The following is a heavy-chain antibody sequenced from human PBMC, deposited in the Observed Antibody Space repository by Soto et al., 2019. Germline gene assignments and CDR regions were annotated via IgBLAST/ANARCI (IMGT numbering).Heavy chain of an antibody. D-gene: IGHD3-3*01. V-gene: IGHV4-39*01. CDR2: IYYSGST. J-gene: IGHJ6*02. CDR3: AFWSGYYYYYGMDV. CDR1: RGSVSSSSYY. Sequence: SYSMSLSSAVCRGSVSSSSYYGGWIRQPPGKGLEWIGSIYYSGSTYYNPSLKSRVTISVDTSKNQFSLKLSSVTAADTAVYYCAFWSGYYYYYGMDVWGQGTTVTVSS.